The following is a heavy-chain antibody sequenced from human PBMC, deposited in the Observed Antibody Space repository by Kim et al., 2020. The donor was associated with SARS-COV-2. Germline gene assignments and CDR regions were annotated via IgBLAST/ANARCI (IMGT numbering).Heavy chain of an antibody. J-gene: IGHJ5*02. CDR3: ARGSSSSLLPIDP. Sequence: YPESVKGRFTIARDNAKNSLYLQMNSRRAEDTALYHCARGSSSSLLPIDPWGQGTLVTVSS. V-gene: IGHV3-20*01. D-gene: IGHD6-13*01.